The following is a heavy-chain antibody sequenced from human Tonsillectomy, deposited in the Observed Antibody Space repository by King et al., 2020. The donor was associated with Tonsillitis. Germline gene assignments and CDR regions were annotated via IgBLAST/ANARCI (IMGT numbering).Heavy chain of an antibody. CDR2: IRSSSSYI. J-gene: IGHJ6*02. Sequence: VQLVESGGGLVKPGGSLRLSCAASGFTFSSYSMNWVRQAPGKGLEWVSSIRSSSSYIYYADSVKGRFTISRDNAKNSLYLQMNSRSAGDTDVYYCAGVGVGGYYAPSDYYYYYGMDVWGQGTTVTVSS. CDR3: AGVGVGGYYAPSDYYYYYGMDV. V-gene: IGHV3-21*01. D-gene: IGHD3-22*01. CDR1: GFTFSSYS.